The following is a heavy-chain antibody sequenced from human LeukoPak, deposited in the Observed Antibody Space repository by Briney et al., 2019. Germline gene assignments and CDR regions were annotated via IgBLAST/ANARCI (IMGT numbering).Heavy chain of an antibody. CDR3: ARATCTGGSCPTFIDY. CDR2: INTDTGNP. D-gene: IGHD2-15*01. J-gene: IGHJ4*02. CDR1: GYTFTTYA. Sequence: GASVKVSCKASGYTFTTYAMNWVRQAPGQGLEWMGWINTDTGNPTYAQGFTGRFVFSLDTSVSTAYLQISSLKAEDTAVYYCARATCTGGSCPTFIDYWGQGTLVTVSS. V-gene: IGHV7-4-1*02.